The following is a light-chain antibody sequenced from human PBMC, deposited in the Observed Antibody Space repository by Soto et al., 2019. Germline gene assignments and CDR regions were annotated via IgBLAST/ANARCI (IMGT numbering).Light chain of an antibody. CDR2: GAS. CDR3: QHSST. Sequence: DIQTTQSPSSLSAYVGDRVTITCRASQSIRTSLNWYQQKAGKAPKLLIYGASTLQSGVPSRFSGSGSGTDFTLAISSLQPEDFAAYYCQHSSTFGQGTRVEFK. CDR1: QSIRTS. J-gene: IGKJ2*01. V-gene: IGKV1-39*01.